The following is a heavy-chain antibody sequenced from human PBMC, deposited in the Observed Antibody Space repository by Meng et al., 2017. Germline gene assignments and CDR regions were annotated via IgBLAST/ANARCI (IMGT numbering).Heavy chain of an antibody. D-gene: IGHD3-22*01. J-gene: IGHJ4*02. V-gene: IGHV4-61*02. CDR1: GGSISSSSYY. CDR3: ARGFSVGYDSSGYYYVPPYFDY. CDR2: IYTSGST. Sequence: SETLSLTCTVSGGSISSSSYYWSWIRQPAGKGLEWIGRIYTSGSTNYNPSLKSRVTMSVDTSKNQFSLKLSSVTAADTAVYYCARGFSVGYDSSGYYYVPPYFDYWGQGTLVTVSS.